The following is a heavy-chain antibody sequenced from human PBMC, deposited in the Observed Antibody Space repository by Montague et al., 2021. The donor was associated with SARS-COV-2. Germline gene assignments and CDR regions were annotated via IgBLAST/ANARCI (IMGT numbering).Heavy chain of an antibody. J-gene: IGHJ6*03. V-gene: IGHV4-38-2*02. CDR1: RSLINSDYY. CDR3: ARERDRYYYMDI. CDR2: VSHGGRT. Sequence: SETLSLTCTVSRSLINSDYYWGWIRQPPGKGLEWMGSVSHGGRTYYNPSPKSRLTITVDTSNNHFSLKLSSVTAAGTAMDYCARERDRYYYMDIWGKGTPITVSS.